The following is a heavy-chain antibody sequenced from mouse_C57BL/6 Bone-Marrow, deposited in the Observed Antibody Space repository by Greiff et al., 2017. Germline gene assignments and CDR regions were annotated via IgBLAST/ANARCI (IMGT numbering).Heavy chain of an antibody. CDR1: GYTFTSYW. V-gene: IGHV1-74*01. Sequence: QVQLQQPGAELVKPGASVKVSCKASGYTFTSYWMHWVKQRPGQGLEWIGRIHPSDSDTNYNQKFKGKATLTVDKSSSTAYMQLSSLTSEDSAVYYLAIPFYYYGSRGFDYWGQGTTLTVSS. CDR2: IHPSDSDT. CDR3: AIPFYYYGSRGFDY. J-gene: IGHJ2*01. D-gene: IGHD1-1*01.